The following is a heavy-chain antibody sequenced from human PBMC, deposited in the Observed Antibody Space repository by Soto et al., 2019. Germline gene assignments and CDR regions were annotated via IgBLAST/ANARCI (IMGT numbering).Heavy chain of an antibody. CDR2: INPNSGDT. J-gene: IGHJ4*02. V-gene: IGHV1-2*02. CDR3: ARAYSSSSVAYFDY. Sequence: ASVKVSCKASGYTFTGYYMHWVRQAPGQGLEWMGWINPNSGDTNYAQKFQGRVTMTRDTSISTAYMELSRLRFDDTAVYYCARAYSSSSVAYFDYWGQGTLVTVSS. D-gene: IGHD6-6*01. CDR1: GYTFTGYY.